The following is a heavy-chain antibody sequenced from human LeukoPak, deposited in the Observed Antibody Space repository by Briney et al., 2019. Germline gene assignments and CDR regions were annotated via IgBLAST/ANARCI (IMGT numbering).Heavy chain of an antibody. V-gene: IGHV4-59*01. CDR3: ARGSGSYYNPAAYY. CDR2: IYYSGST. Sequence: SETLSLTCAVSGGSISSYYWSWIRQPPGKGLEWIGYIYYSGSTNYNPSLKSRVTISVDTSKNQFSLKLSSVTAADTAVYYCARGSGSYYNPAAYYWGQGTLVTVSS. CDR1: GGSISSYY. D-gene: IGHD3-10*01. J-gene: IGHJ4*02.